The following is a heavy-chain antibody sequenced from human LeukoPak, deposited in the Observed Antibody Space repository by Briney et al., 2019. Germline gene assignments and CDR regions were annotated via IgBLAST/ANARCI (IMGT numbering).Heavy chain of an antibody. J-gene: IGHJ4*02. CDR2: IYYRGNT. V-gene: IGHV4-39*01. Sequence: SETLSLTCTVSGGSISSSSFYWGWIRQPPGKGLEWIGSIYYRGNTYYNPSLKSRVTISVDTSKNQFSLRLSSVTAADTAVYYCARSRDGYISTFDYWGQGTLVTVSS. CDR3: ARSRDGYISTFDY. D-gene: IGHD5-24*01. CDR1: GGSISSSSFY.